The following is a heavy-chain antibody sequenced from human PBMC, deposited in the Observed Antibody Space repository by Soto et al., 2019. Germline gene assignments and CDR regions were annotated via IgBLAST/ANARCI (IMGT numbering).Heavy chain of an antibody. V-gene: IGHV3-30-3*01. CDR3: ARGDGYNSNYYYGMDV. CDR1: GFTFSSYA. J-gene: IGHJ6*02. D-gene: IGHD5-12*01. Sequence: PGGSLSLSCAASGFTFSSYAMHWVRQAPGKGLEWVAVISYDGSNKYYADSVKGRFTISRDNSKNTLYLQMNSLRAEDTAVYYCARGDGYNSNYYYGMDVWGQGTTVTVS. CDR2: ISYDGSNK.